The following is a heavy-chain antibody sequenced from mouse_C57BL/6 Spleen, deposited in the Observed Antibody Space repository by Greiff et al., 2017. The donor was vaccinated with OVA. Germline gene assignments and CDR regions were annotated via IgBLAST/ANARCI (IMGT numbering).Heavy chain of an antibody. Sequence: VQVVESGPELVKPGASVKISCKASGYSFTSYYIHWVKQRPGQGLEWIGWIYPGSGNTKYNEKFKGKATLTADTSSSTAYMQLSSLTSEDSAVYYCASLDSSGYYFDYWGQGTTLTVSS. V-gene: IGHV1-66*01. CDR1: GYSFTSYY. J-gene: IGHJ2*01. CDR2: IYPGSGNT. D-gene: IGHD3-2*02. CDR3: ASLDSSGYYFDY.